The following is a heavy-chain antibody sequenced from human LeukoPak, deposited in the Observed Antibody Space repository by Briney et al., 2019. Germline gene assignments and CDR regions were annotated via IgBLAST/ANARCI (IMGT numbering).Heavy chain of an antibody. CDR3: AGDTPDAFDI. CDR1: GFTFSSHG. Sequence: GGSLRLSCAASGFTFSSHGMHWVRQAPGKGLEWVAVIWHDGSNKYYADSVKGRFTISRDNSKNTLYLQMNSLRAEDTAVYYCAGDTPDAFDIWGQGTMVTVSS. J-gene: IGHJ3*02. CDR2: IWHDGSNK. V-gene: IGHV3-33*01.